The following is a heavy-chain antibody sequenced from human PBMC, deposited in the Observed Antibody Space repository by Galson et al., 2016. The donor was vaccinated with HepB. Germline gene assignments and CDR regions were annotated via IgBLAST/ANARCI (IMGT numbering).Heavy chain of an antibody. CDR2: ISSSGSTI. D-gene: IGHD3-10*01. V-gene: IGHV3-11*01. CDR1: GFSFSDSY. J-gene: IGHJ6*02. CDR3: ARGHQLLWNGLDV. Sequence: SLRLSCAASGFSFSDSYMNWIRQAPGKGLEWVSYISSSGSTIYYADSVKGRFTISRDHARNSLYLQMHSLRDEDTAVYFCARGHQLLWNGLDVWGQGTTVTVSS.